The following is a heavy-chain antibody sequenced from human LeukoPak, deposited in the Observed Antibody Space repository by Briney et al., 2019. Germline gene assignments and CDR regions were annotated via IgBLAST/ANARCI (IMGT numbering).Heavy chain of an antibody. D-gene: IGHD4-17*01. Sequence: PGGSLRLSCAASGFTFSSHWMHWARQAPGKGLVWVSRINGDETSTAYADSVKGRFTISRDNSKNTLYLQTSSLRVEDTAVYYCARASTTVPNLLDHWGRGTLVTVSS. J-gene: IGHJ4*02. CDR1: GFTFSSHW. CDR2: INGDETST. V-gene: IGHV3-74*01. CDR3: ARASTTVPNLLDH.